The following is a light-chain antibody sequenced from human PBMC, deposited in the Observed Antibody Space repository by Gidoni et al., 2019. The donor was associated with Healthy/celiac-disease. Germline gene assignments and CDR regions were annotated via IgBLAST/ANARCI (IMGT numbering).Light chain of an antibody. V-gene: IGKV3-15*01. J-gene: IGKJ2*01. CDR1: QSVSRN. CDR2: GAS. Sequence: DIVMPQSPATLSVSPGERATLSCRASQSVSRNLAWYQQKPGQAPRLLIYGASTRATGIPARFSGSGSGTEFTLTISSLQSEDFAVYYCQQYNNWPRTFGQGTKLEIK. CDR3: QQYNNWPRT.